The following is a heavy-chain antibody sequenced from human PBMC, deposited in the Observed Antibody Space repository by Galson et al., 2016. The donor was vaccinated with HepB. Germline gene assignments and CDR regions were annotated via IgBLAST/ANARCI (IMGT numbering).Heavy chain of an antibody. V-gene: IGHV3-11*06. Sequence: SLRLSCAVSGFTFSDFYMSWLRQAPGKGLEWLSYISGSGSDTIYADSLKGRFTISRDNAENSLFLQIHSLGVEDTAVYYCARDRFCSILTGCEYLDYWGQGTLVTVSS. J-gene: IGHJ4*02. CDR2: ISGSGSDT. CDR3: ARDRFCSILTGCEYLDY. D-gene: IGHD3-9*01. CDR1: GFTFSDFY.